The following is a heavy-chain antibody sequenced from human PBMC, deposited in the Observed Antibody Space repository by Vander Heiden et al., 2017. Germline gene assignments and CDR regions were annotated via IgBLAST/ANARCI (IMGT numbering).Heavy chain of an antibody. J-gene: IGHJ4*02. Sequence: QVQLVQSGGGVVQPGRSLRLSCAAPGFTFSSYAMHWVRQAPGKGLEWVAVIPYDGSNKHYADSVKCRFTISRDNSKNTLYLQMNSLRAEDTAVYYCARDLWPSIVGATHGIYYWGQGTLVTVSS. CDR3: ARDLWPSIVGATHGIYY. V-gene: IGHV3-30-3*01. CDR1: GFTFSSYA. CDR2: IPYDGSNK. D-gene: IGHD1-26*01.